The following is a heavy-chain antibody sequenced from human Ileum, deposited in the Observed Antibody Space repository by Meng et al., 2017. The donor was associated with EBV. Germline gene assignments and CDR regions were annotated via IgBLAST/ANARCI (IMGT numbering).Heavy chain of an antibody. J-gene: IGHJ5*02. Sequence: QLQLQDAGPGPVQPSQSLSLSCVISGESVSSDKTDWNWIRQSPSRGLEWLGRTYRRSRWYYDYALSVKSRINISPDTSKNQVSLQLNSVTDEDTGIYYCATSRIAKFDRWGQGTLVTVSS. CDR3: ATSRIAKFDR. CDR2: TYRRSRWYY. V-gene: IGHV6-1*01. CDR1: GESVSSDKTD.